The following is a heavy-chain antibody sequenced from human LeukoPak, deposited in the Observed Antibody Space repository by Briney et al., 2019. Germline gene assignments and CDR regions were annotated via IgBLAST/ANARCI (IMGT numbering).Heavy chain of an antibody. CDR2: IRNKAYGGTT. CDR3: TRDIDSGSYCVDY. CDR1: GFTFGDYA. Sequence: GSLRLSCTASGFTFGDYAMGWVRQAPGKGLEWVGFIRNKAYGGTTQYAASVKGRFTISRDESKSIAYLQMNSLKTEDSAVYYCTRDIDSGSYCVDYWGQGTLVTVSS. V-gene: IGHV3-49*04. J-gene: IGHJ4*02. D-gene: IGHD1-26*01.